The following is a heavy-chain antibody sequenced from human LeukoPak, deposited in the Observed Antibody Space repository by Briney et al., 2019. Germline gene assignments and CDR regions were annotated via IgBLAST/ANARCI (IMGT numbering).Heavy chain of an antibody. D-gene: IGHD2-15*01. CDR2: ISGSGDST. V-gene: IGHV3-23*01. Sequence: PGGSLRLSCAASGFTFSNCAMNWVRQAPGKGLEWVSAISGSGDSTYYADSVRGRFTISRDNSKNTLYLQMNSLRAEDTAVYYCAKVIVVVVAANSHYFDYWGQGTLVTVSS. CDR3: AKVIVVVVAANSHYFDY. J-gene: IGHJ4*02. CDR1: GFTFSNCA.